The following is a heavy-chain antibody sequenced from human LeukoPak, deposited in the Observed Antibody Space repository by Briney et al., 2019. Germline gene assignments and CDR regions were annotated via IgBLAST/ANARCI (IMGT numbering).Heavy chain of an antibody. J-gene: IGHJ3*02. V-gene: IGHV5-51*01. D-gene: IGHD3-3*01. Sequence: GESLKISCKGSGYSFTSYWIGWVRQMPGKGLEWMGIIYPGDSDTRYSPSFQGQVTISADKSISTAYLQWSSLKASDTAMYYCARHPSGYYWPKLDACDIGGQGTMVTVSS. CDR1: GYSFTSYW. CDR3: ARHPSGYYWPKLDACDI. CDR2: IYPGDSDT.